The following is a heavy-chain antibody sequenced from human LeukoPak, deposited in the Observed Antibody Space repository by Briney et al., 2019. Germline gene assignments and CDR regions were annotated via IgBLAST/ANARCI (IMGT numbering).Heavy chain of an antibody. CDR3: AKDREYYYGSGSYADI. Sequence: GGSLRLSCAASGFTFSSYAMSWVRQAPGKGLEWVSAISGSGGSTYYADSVKGRFTISRDNSKNTLYLQMNSLRAEDTAVYYFAKDREYYYGSGSYADIWGQGTMVTVSS. CDR2: ISGSGGST. D-gene: IGHD3-10*01. CDR1: GFTFSSYA. V-gene: IGHV3-23*01. J-gene: IGHJ3*02.